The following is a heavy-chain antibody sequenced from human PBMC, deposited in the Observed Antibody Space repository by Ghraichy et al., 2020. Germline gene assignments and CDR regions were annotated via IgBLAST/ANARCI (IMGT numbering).Heavy chain of an antibody. D-gene: IGHD1-26*01. V-gene: IGHV3-53*01. CDR1: GFTVSSNY. CDR2: IYSGGST. Sequence: GESLNISCAASGFTVSSNYMSWVRRAPGKGLEWVSVIYSGGSTYYADSVKGRFTISRDNSKNTLYLQMNSLRAEDTAVYYCARYFRGRDYWGQGTLVTVSS. J-gene: IGHJ4*02. CDR3: ARYFRGRDY.